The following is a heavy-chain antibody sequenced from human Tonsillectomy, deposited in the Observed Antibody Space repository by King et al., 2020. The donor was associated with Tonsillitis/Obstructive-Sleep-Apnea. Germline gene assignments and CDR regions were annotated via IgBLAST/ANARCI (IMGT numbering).Heavy chain of an antibody. CDR1: GLSVSSNY. CDR2: IYTGDTA. J-gene: IGHJ2*01. D-gene: IGHD4-11*01. CDR3: ARARAPVTSWYFDF. Sequence: VQLVESGGGLVQPGGSLRLSCAASGLSVSSNYMSWVRQAPGKGLEWVSVIYTGDTAYYVDSVKGRFTISRDNSKNTLYLQMNSLRVEDTAVYYCARARAPVTSWYFDFWGRGTLVTVSS. V-gene: IGHV3-66*01.